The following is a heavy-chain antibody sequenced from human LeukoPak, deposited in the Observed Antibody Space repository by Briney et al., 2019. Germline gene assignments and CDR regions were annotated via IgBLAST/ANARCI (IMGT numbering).Heavy chain of an antibody. J-gene: IGHJ2*01. V-gene: IGHV4-39*01. CDR1: GGSITTSSYY. D-gene: IGHD2/OR15-2a*01. Sequence: SSETLSLTCTVSGGSITTSSYYWGWLRQPPGKGLEWIGIIYYSGSTYYNPSLKGRVTISVDTSKNQFSLKLSSVTAADTAVYYCARAFRARYFDLWGRGTLVTVSS. CDR3: ARAFRARYFDL. CDR2: IYYSGST.